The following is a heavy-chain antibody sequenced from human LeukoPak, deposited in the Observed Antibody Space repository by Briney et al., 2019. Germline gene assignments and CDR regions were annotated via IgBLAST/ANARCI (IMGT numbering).Heavy chain of an antibody. Sequence: GGSLRLSCSASGFTFSSYSMNWVRQAPGKGLEWISYISSASGTIYYADSVKGRFTISRDNAKNSLYLQMNSLRAEDTAVYYCVGAGSDYWGQGTLVTVSS. J-gene: IGHJ4*02. CDR1: GFTFSSYS. CDR3: VGAGSDY. V-gene: IGHV3-48*04. D-gene: IGHD3-10*01. CDR2: ISSASGTI.